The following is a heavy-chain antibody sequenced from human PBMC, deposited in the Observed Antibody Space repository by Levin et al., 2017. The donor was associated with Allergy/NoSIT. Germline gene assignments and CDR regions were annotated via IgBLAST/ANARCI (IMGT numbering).Heavy chain of an antibody. D-gene: IGHD1-26*01. J-gene: IGHJ4*02. V-gene: IGHV3-74*01. Sequence: GGSLRLSCAASGFTFSSYWMHWVRQAPGKGLLWVSRINSDGSDISYTDSVKGRFTISRDNAKNTLYLQMNSLRAEDTAVYYCARDPVEWELPQDFWGRGTLVTVSS. CDR2: INSDGSDI. CDR1: GFTFSSYW. CDR3: ARDPVEWELPQDF.